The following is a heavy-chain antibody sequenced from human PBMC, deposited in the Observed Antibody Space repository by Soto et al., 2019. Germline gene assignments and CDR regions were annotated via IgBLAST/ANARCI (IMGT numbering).Heavy chain of an antibody. Sequence: LTCAVYGGPFSGYYWSWIRQPPGKGLEWIGEINHSGSTNYNPSLKSRVTISVDTSKNQFSLKLSSVTAADTAVYYCARGQGFFDYWGKGTLVTVSS. CDR3: ARGQGFFDY. CDR1: GGPFSGYY. J-gene: IGHJ4*02. V-gene: IGHV4-34*01. CDR2: INHSGST.